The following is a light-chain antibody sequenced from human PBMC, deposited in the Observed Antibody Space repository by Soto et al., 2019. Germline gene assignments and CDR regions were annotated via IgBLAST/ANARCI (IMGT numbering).Light chain of an antibody. CDR2: AAS. V-gene: IGKV1-9*01. CDR1: QGNHSF. Sequence: IQLTQSPSSLSASVGDRVTISCRPSQGNHSFVTWYQQKSGTAPKLLIYAASTLQSGVPSRFSGSGSGTDFTLTISSLQPEDFATYYCQQHYHPPLTFGQGTKVDIK. CDR3: QQHYHPPLT. J-gene: IGKJ1*01.